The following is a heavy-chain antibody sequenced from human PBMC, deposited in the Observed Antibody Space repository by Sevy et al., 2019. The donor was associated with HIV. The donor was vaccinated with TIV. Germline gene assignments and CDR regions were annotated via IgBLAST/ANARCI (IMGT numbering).Heavy chain of an antibody. V-gene: IGHV3-21*01. CDR2: ISSSSSYI. CDR3: ASEWDGSGSADY. CDR1: GFTFSSYS. J-gene: IGHJ4*02. D-gene: IGHD3-10*01. Sequence: GGSLRLSCAASGFTFSSYSMNWVRQAPGKGLEWVSSISSSSSYIYYADSVKGRFTISRDNAKNSLYLQMNSLRAEDTAVYYYASEWDGSGSADYWGQGTLVTVSS.